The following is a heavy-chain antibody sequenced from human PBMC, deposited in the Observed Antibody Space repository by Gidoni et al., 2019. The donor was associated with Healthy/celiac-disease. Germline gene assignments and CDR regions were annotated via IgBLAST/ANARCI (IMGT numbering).Heavy chain of an antibody. J-gene: IGHJ6*02. CDR3: ARQGAGIVVTYAYGMDV. Sequence: QLQLQESGPGLVKPSETLSLTCTVSGGSISSSSYYWGWIRQPPGKGLEWIGSIYYSGSTYYNPSLKSRVTISVDTSKNQFSLKLSSVTAADTAGYYCARQGAGIVVTYAYGMDVWGQGTTVTVSS. D-gene: IGHD2-15*01. CDR2: IYYSGST. V-gene: IGHV4-39*01. CDR1: GGSISSSSYY.